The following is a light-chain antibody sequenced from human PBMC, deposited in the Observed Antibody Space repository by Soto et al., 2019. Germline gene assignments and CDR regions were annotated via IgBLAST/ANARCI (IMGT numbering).Light chain of an antibody. Sequence: SYELTQPPSVSVSPGQTASISCSGDKLGDKYACWYQQKPGQSPVLVIYQDSKRPSGIPERFSGSNSGNTATLTISGTQAIDGADYYCQAWDTGSHVFGTGTKVTVL. CDR1: KLGDKY. CDR2: QDS. CDR3: QAWDTGSHV. V-gene: IGLV3-1*01. J-gene: IGLJ1*01.